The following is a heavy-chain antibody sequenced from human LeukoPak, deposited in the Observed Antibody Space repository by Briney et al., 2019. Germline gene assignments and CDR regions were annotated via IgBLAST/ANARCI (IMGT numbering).Heavy chain of an antibody. V-gene: IGHV1-46*01. Sequence: ASVKVSCTASGYTFTSYYTHWVRQAPGQGLEWMGIIYPGGGSTSYAQKFQGRVTMTRDMSTSTVYMELSSLRSEDTAVYYCARSDTAMTTYYYYYYMDVWGKGTTVTISS. CDR2: IYPGGGST. CDR3: ARSDTAMTTYYYYYYMDV. J-gene: IGHJ6*03. CDR1: GYTFTSYY. D-gene: IGHD5-18*01.